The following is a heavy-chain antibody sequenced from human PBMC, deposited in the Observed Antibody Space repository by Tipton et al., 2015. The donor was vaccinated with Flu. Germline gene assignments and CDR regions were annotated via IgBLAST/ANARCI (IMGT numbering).Heavy chain of an antibody. Sequence: SLRLSCTASGFPFSSYSMNWVRQAPGKGLEWVASISRSSTYIYYADSVEGRVTISRDDARNSVYLQMNSLRADDTAVYYCVYWTGDYWGQGTLVTVSS. CDR1: GFPFSSYS. J-gene: IGHJ4*02. V-gene: IGHV3-21*01. CDR2: ISRSSTYI. D-gene: IGHD1-1*01. CDR3: VYWTGDY.